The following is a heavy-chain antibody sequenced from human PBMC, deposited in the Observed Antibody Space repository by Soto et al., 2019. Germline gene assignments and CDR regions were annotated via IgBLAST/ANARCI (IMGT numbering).Heavy chain of an antibody. CDR3: ARDNNVGANAGSYYYGMDV. CDR2: IKQDGSEK. V-gene: IGHV3-7*03. CDR1: GFTFSSYW. D-gene: IGHD1-26*01. Sequence: GGSLRLSCAASGFTFSSYWMSWVRQAPGKGLEWVANIKQDGSEKYYVDSVKGRFTISRDNAKNSLYLQMNSLRAEDTAVYYCARDNNVGANAGSYYYGMDVWGQGTTVTVSS. J-gene: IGHJ6*02.